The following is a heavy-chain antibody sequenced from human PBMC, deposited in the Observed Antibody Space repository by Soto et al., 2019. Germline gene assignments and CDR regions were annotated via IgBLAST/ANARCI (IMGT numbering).Heavy chain of an antibody. D-gene: IGHD3-10*01. Sequence: QVQLVQSGAEVKKPGSSVKVSCKASGGTFSSYAISWVRQAPGQGLEWMGGIIPIFGTANYAQKFQGRVTITADESTSKAYVEMSSLRSEDTDVYYCARARAMGRGVPRGWGQGTLVTVSS. V-gene: IGHV1-69*12. J-gene: IGHJ4*02. CDR3: ARARAMGRGVPRG. CDR2: IIPIFGTA. CDR1: GGTFSSYA.